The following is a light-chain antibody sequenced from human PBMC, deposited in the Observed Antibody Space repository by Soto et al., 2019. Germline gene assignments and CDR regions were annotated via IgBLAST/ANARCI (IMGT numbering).Light chain of an antibody. CDR2: GTS. J-gene: IGKJ3*01. V-gene: IGKV3-20*01. CDR1: QSVSSKY. Sequence: EIVLTQSPGTLSLSPGERATLSCGASQSVSSKYLAWYQQKPGQPPRVLIYGTSIRATGIPERFSGGGSGTDFTLTITRLESEDFAVYYCQQYGSSLFTLGPGTKVDIK. CDR3: QQYGSSLFT.